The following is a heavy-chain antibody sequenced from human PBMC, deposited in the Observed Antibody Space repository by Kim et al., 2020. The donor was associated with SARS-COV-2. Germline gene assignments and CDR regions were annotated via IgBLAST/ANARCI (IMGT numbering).Heavy chain of an antibody. Sequence: ADTVKGRYTISRDNSKNSLYLQMNSLRTEDTALYDCAKENTAMVNWLVDYWGQGTLGTVSS. CDR3: AKENTAMVNWLVDY. V-gene: IGHV3-43*01. D-gene: IGHD5-18*01. J-gene: IGHJ4*02.